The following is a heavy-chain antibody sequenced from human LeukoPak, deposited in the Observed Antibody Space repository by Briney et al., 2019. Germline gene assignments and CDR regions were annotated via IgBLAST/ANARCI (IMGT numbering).Heavy chain of an antibody. D-gene: IGHD1-26*01. CDR2: IYYSGST. J-gene: IGHJ4*02. CDR3: AILLTEWGLQPFDY. Sequence: SETLSLTCTVSGGSISSYYWSWIRQPPGKGLEWIGYIYYSGSTNYNPSLKSRVTISVDTSKNQFSLKLSSVTAADTAVYYCAILLTEWGLQPFDYWGQGTLVTVSS. CDR1: GGSISSYY. V-gene: IGHV4-59*08.